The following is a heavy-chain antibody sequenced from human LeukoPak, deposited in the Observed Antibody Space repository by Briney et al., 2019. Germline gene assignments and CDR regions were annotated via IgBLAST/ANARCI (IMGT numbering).Heavy chain of an antibody. V-gene: IGHV3-30-3*01. CDR1: GFTFSSYA. D-gene: IGHD5-18*01. CDR3: AKDQGYSYIVDYYYMDV. CDR2: ISYDGSNK. J-gene: IGHJ6*03. Sequence: GGSLRLSCAASGFTFSSYAMHWVRQAPGKGLEWVAVISYDGSNKYYADSVKGRFTISRDNSKNTLYLQMNSLRAEDTAVYYCAKDQGYSYIVDYYYMDVWGKGTTVTVSS.